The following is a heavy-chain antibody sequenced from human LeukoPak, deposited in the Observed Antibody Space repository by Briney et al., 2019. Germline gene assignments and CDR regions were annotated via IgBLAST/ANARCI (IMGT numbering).Heavy chain of an antibody. D-gene: IGHD3-3*01. CDR2: INSDGSIT. J-gene: IGHJ6*02. CDR3: ARIGEAGVPFAMDV. Sequence: GGSLRLSCAASGFALRSYWIHWVRQDPGKGLVWVSRINSDGSITNYADSVKGRFTISRDNAENTVDLHMSSLRAEETAVYYCARIGEAGVPFAMDVWGPGTTVTVSS. CDR1: GFALRSYW. V-gene: IGHV3-74*01.